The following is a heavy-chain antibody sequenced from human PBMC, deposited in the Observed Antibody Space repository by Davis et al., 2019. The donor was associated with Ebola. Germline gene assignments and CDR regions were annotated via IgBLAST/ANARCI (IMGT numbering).Heavy chain of an antibody. D-gene: IGHD2-2*01. CDR1: GYSFTSYW. CDR2: IYPGDSDT. Sequence: GESLKISCTGSGYSFTSYWIGWVRQMPGKGLEWMGIIYPGDSDTRYSPSFQGQVTISADKSISTAYLQWSSLKASDTAMYYCARHQGYCSSTSCYPYGMDVWGQGTTVTVSS. CDR3: ARHQGYCSSTSCYPYGMDV. V-gene: IGHV5-51*01. J-gene: IGHJ6*02.